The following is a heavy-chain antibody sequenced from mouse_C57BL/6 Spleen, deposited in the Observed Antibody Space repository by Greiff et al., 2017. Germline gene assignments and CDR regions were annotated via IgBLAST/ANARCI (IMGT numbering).Heavy chain of an antibody. CDR1: GYTFTSYW. CDR2: IDPSDSYT. CDR3: ASVLPYYAMDY. Sequence: QVQLKQPGAELVKPGASVKLSCKASGYTFTSYWMQWVKQRPGQGLEWIGEIDPSDSYTNYNQKFKGKATLTVDTSSSTAYMQFSSLTSEDSAVYYCASVLPYYAMDYWGQGTSVTVSS. J-gene: IGHJ4*01. V-gene: IGHV1-50*01.